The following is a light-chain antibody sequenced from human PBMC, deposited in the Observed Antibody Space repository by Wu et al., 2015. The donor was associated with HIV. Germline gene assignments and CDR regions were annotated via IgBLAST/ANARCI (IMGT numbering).Light chain of an antibody. Sequence: EIVLTQSPATLSLSPGERATLSCRVSQTISSSYLGWYQQKPGQAPRLLIHGTSTRATGIADRFSGSGSGTDFTLTISRLEPEDFAVYYCQQSANSPWTFGQGTKVEI. V-gene: IGKV3-20*01. J-gene: IGKJ1*01. CDR2: GTS. CDR3: QQSANSPWT. CDR1: QTISSSY.